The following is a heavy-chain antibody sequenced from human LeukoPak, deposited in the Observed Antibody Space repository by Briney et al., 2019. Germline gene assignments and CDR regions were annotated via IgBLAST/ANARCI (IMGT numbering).Heavy chain of an antibody. D-gene: IGHD4-17*01. CDR2: IQWNSDGI. CDR1: GFTFHHYA. V-gene: IGHV3-9*01. J-gene: IGHJ4*02. Sequence: GGSLRLSCAASGFTFHHYAMHWVRQAPGKSLEWVSGIQWNSDGIGYADSVKGRFTVSRDNAKNSLYLQMNSLRPEDTALYYCAKGPTDDYGDYVYFDSWGQGTLVTVSS. CDR3: AKGPTDDYGDYVYFDS.